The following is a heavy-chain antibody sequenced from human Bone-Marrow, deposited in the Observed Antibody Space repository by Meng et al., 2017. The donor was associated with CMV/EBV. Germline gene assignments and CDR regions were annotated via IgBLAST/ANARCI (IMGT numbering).Heavy chain of an antibody. CDR1: GGSISSYY. V-gene: IGHV4-4*07. CDR3: ARSGGSSSWYSSYYYYGMDV. J-gene: IGHJ6*02. Sequence: SETLSLTCTVSGGSISSYYWSWIRQPAGKGLEWIGRIYTSGSTNYNPSLKSRVTMSVDTSKNQFSLKLSSVTAADTAVYYCARSGGSSSWYSSYYYYGMDVWGQGTTVTVSS. CDR2: IYTSGST. D-gene: IGHD6-13*01.